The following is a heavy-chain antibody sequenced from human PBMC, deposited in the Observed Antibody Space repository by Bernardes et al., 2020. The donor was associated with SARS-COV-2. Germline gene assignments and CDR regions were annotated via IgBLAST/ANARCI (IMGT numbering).Heavy chain of an antibody. Sequence: GGSLRPSCAASGFLFTNYGMHWVRHAPGEGREWLALISSDESRKYYASSARGRFTISRDNSMDILYLQLSRVRAEDTAVYYGAKYPDSVYSKTWYHFDSWGLGSLVTVSS. D-gene: IGHD4-4*01. J-gene: IGHJ4*02. CDR3: AKYPDSVYSKTWYHFDS. V-gene: IGHV3-30*18. CDR2: ISSDESRK. CDR1: GFLFTNYG.